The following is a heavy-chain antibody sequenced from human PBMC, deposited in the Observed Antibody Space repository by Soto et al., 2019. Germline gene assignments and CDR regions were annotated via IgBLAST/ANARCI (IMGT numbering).Heavy chain of an antibody. D-gene: IGHD2-8*01. Sequence: QGQLVQSGPEAKKPGASVKVSCKASGYTFSRHGISWVRQAPGQGLEWMGWISGYNGDTKYAQKVQGRVTMTIDTSTYMAYMELRSLTSDDTAIYYCAKNGQPPYYYYGMDVWGQGTTVTVSS. J-gene: IGHJ6*02. CDR1: GYTFSRHG. V-gene: IGHV1-18*01. CDR2: ISGYNGDT. CDR3: AKNGQPPYYYYGMDV.